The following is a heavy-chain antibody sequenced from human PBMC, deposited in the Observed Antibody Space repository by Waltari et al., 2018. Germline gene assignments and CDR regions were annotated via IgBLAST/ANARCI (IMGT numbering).Heavy chain of an antibody. J-gene: IGHJ4*02. D-gene: IGHD5-12*01. CDR1: GGSISSGGYY. Sequence: QVQLQELGQGLVKPSQTLSLTGTVSGGSISSGGYYWSWIRQHPGKGLEWIGYIYYSGSTYYNPSLKSRVTISVDTSKNQFSLKLSSVTAADTAVYYCARVSWERDGYNRGFDYWGQGTLVTVSS. V-gene: IGHV4-31*03. CDR3: ARVSWERDGYNRGFDY. CDR2: IYYSGST.